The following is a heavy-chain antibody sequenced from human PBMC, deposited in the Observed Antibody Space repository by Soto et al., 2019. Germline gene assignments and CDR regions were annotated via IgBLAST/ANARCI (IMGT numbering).Heavy chain of an antibody. CDR3: ARQSAYGPFDS. D-gene: IGHD5-12*01. CDR1: GYYFTDSS. V-gene: IGHV5-51*01. Sequence: QLVQSGADVKKPGEALKISCKGSGYYFTDSSIAWVRQMPGKGLEWMGSIHPANSDIRYDPAFQGHITLSADKSITTAYLQWSSLRASDTAMYFCARQSAYGPFDSWGQGSLVTVSS. CDR2: IHPANSDI. J-gene: IGHJ4*02.